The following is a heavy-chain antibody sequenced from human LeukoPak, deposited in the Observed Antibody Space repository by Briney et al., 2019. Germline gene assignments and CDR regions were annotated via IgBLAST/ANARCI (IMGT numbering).Heavy chain of an antibody. CDR3: ARVAGGTTFDY. CDR1: GFSFTSYW. J-gene: IGHJ4*02. V-gene: IGHV3-74*01. D-gene: IGHD6-13*01. Sequence: GESLRLSCAASGFSFTSYWMHWVRQAPGKGLVWVSRINTDGSITSYADSVKGRFTISRDTAKNTLYLQMNSLRAEDTAIYYCARVAGGTTFDYWGQGARVTVSS. CDR2: INTDGSIT.